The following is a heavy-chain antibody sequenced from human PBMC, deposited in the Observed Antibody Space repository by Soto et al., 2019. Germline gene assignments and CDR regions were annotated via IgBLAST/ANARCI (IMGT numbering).Heavy chain of an antibody. CDR1: GYTFSHYW. J-gene: IGHJ4*02. V-gene: IGHV3-74*01. CDR3: SYDTGGDKNF. D-gene: IGHD2-8*02. CDR2: VNPDGTIT. Sequence: EVQLVESGGDLVQPGGSLRLSCAASGYTFSHYWMHWVRQAPGKGLVWVSRVNPDGTITTYADSVKGRFTISRDNAKNALYLQMNSLGVEDTALYYCSYDTGGDKNFWGQGTPVTVSS.